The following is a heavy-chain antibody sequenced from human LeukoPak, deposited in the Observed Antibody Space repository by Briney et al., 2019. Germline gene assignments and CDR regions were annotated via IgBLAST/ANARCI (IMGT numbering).Heavy chain of an antibody. CDR1: GGSIRNSNYY. J-gene: IGHJ4*02. D-gene: IGHD2-15*01. CDR3: ARAYCSGGSCYWYYFDY. V-gene: IGHV4-39*07. Sequence: SETLSLTCTVSGGSIRNSNYYWGWMRQPPGKGLEWIGSIFYGGSTYYNPSLKSRVTISVDTSKNQFSLKLSSVTAADTAVYYCARAYCSGGSCYWYYFDYWGQGTLVTVSS. CDR2: IFYGGST.